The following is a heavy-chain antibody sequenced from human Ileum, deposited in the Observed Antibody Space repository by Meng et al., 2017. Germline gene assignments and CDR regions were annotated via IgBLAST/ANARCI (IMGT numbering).Heavy chain of an antibody. J-gene: IGHJ4*02. D-gene: IGHD3-22*01. CDR2: INHGGGT. CDR1: GGSFSGFY. CDR3: ARVDFRGDSRDSSGLGL. Sequence: QVPLKGRGAQVVRPSETPSLTCAVYGGSFSGFYWSWIRQSPEKGLEWIGEINHGGGTNYNPSLSSRVTISVDTSKNQFSLKVNSVTAADTAFYYCARVDFRGDSRDSSGLGLWGQGTLVTVSS. V-gene: IGHV4-34*01.